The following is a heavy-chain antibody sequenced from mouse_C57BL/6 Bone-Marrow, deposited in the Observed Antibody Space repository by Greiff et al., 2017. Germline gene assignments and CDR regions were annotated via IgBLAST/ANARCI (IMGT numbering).Heavy chain of an antibody. J-gene: IGHJ1*03. CDR2: IYPGDGDT. Sequence: QVQLKQSGAELVKPGASVKISCKASGYAFSSYWMNWVKQRPGKGLEWVGQIYPGDGDTNYNGKFKGKATLTADKSSSTAYMQLSSLTSEDSAVYFCGRSSRGWYFDVWGTGTTVTVSS. CDR3: GRSSRGWYFDV. CDR1: GYAFSSYW. V-gene: IGHV1-80*01. D-gene: IGHD1-1*01.